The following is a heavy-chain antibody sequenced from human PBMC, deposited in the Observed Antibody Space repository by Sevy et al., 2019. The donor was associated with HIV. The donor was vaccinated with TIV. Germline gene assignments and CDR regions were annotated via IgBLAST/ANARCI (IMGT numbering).Heavy chain of an antibody. V-gene: IGHV3-53*01. Sequence: GGSLRLSCAASGFTVSSNYMSWVRQAPGKGLEWVSVIYNGGSTYYADSVKGRFTISRDNSKNTLYLQMNSLRAEDTAVYYCARERLSTVTTGLYYFDYWGQGTLVTVSS. CDR2: IYNGGST. CDR3: ARERLSTVTTGLYYFDY. J-gene: IGHJ4*02. D-gene: IGHD4-17*01. CDR1: GFTVSSNY.